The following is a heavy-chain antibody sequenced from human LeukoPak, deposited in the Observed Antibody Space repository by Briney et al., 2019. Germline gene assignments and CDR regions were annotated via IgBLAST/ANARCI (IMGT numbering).Heavy chain of an antibody. D-gene: IGHD3-9*01. J-gene: IGHJ4*02. CDR1: GGSISSGDYY. CDR3: ARVLRILTGYPLDY. V-gene: IGHV4-30-4*01. CDR2: IYYSGST. Sequence: SQTLSLTCTVSGGSISSGDYYWSWIRQPPGKGLEWIGYIYYSGSTYYNPSLKSRVTISVDTSKNQFSLKLSSVTAADTAVYYCARVLRILTGYPLDYWGQGTLVTVSS.